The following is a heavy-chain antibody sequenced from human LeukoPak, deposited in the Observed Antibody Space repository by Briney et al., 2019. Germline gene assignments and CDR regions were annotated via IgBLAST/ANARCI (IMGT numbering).Heavy chain of an antibody. CDR1: GFTFSNYS. Sequence: GGSLRLSCAASGFTFSNYSMNWVRQAPGKGLEWVSSISVSSSSIYYADAVKGRFTISRDNAKNSLYLQMNSLRAEDTAVYYCARTKWITIFGVIMYYFDYWGQGTLVTVSS. CDR3: ARTKWITIFGVIMYYFDY. V-gene: IGHV3-21*01. D-gene: IGHD3-3*01. J-gene: IGHJ4*02. CDR2: ISVSSSSI.